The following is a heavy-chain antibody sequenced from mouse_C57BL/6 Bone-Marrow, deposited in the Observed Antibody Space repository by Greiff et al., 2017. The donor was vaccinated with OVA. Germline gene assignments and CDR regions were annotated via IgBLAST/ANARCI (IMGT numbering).Heavy chain of an antibody. Sequence: QVQLQQPGAELVKPGASVKLSCKASGYTFTSYWMQWVKQRPGQGLEWIGEIDPSDSYTNYNQKFKGKATLTVATSSSTAYMQLSSLTSEDSAVYYCARGGGSRDFDVWGTGTTVTVSS. CDR3: ARGGGSRDFDV. CDR1: GYTFTSYW. CDR2: IDPSDSYT. D-gene: IGHD1-1*01. V-gene: IGHV1-50*01. J-gene: IGHJ1*03.